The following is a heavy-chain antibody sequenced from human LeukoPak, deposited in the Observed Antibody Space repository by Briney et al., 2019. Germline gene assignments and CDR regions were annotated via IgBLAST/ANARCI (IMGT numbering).Heavy chain of an antibody. D-gene: IGHD1-1*01. CDR2: ISSTSSYI. CDR3: ARSAWGVQLYYYYYMDV. V-gene: IGHV3-21*01. CDR1: GFTFSRYS. Sequence: PGGSLRLSCVASGFTFSRYSMNWVRQAPGKGLEWVSSISSTSSYIYYADSVKGRFTISRDNTKNSLYLQMNSLRAEDTAVYYCARSAWGVQLYYYYYMDVWGKRTTVTVSS. J-gene: IGHJ6*03.